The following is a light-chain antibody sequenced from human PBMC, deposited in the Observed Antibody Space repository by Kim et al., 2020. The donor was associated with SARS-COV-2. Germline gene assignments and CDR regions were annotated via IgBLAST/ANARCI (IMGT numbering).Light chain of an antibody. CDR2: DDS. V-gene: IGLV3-21*03. CDR3: QVWDSSSDHVV. Sequence: SYELTQPPSVSVAPGKTAKITCGGNNIGSKSVHWHQQKPGQAPVLVVYDDSDRPSGIPERFSGSNSGNTATLTISRVEAGDEADYYCQVWDSSSDHVVFGGGTQLTVL. J-gene: IGLJ2*01. CDR1: NIGSKS.